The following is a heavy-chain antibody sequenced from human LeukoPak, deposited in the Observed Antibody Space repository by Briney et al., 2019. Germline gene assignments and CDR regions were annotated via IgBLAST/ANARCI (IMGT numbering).Heavy chain of an antibody. CDR3: ARDQEQWLPPDLSYNWFDP. CDR2: INPNSGGT. V-gene: IGHV1-2*02. J-gene: IGHJ5*02. Sequence: ASVKVSCKASGYTFTGYYMHWVRQAPGQGLEWMGWINPNSGGTNYAQKFQGRVTMTRDTSISTAYMELSGLRSDDTAVYYCARDQEQWLPPDLSYNWFDPWGQGTLVTVSS. CDR1: GYTFTGYY. D-gene: IGHD6-19*01.